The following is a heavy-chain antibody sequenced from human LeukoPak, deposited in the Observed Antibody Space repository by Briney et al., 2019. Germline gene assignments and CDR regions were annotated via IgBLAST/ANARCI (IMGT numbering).Heavy chain of an antibody. CDR2: ISSSSSYI. J-gene: IGHJ6*03. CDR1: GFTFSSYS. CDR3: AREGTYGDYGIYYYYMDV. Sequence: PGGSLRLSCAASGFTFSSYSMNWVRQAPGKGLEWVSSISSSSSYIYYAGSVKGRFTISRDNAKNSLYLQMNSLRAEDTAVYYGAREGTYGDYGIYYYYMDVWGKGTTFTVSS. D-gene: IGHD4-17*01. V-gene: IGHV3-21*01.